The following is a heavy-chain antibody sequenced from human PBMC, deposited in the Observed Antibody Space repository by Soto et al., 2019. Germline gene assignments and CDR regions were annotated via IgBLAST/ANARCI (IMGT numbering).Heavy chain of an antibody. D-gene: IGHD3-3*01. CDR1: GGTFNRNG. CDR2: VIPALGTA. Sequence: QVQLVQSGAEVKKPGSSVKVSCKASGGTFNRNGITWVRQSPGQGLEWMGGVIPALGTAKYAQKCQDRVKISADETTSTAQMELRSLRYEDTAVYYCARYRGFLEWSHQFDPWGQGTLVTVSS. CDR3: ARYRGFLEWSHQFDP. J-gene: IGHJ5*02. V-gene: IGHV1-69*01.